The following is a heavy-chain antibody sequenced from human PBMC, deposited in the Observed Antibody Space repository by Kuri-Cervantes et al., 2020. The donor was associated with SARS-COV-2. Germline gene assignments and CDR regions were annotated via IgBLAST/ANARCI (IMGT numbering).Heavy chain of an antibody. Sequence: ASVKVSCKASGYIFTVYYVHWVRRAPGQGLEWMGMINPSGGSTTYGQKFQGRVTMTRNTSISTAYMELSSLRSEDTAVCYCARVVTYYDFWSGYYTNAFDIWGQGTMVTVSS. CDR1: GYIFTVYY. CDR3: ARVVTYYDFWSGYYTNAFDI. V-gene: IGHV1-46*01. D-gene: IGHD3-3*01. CDR2: INPSGGST. J-gene: IGHJ3*02.